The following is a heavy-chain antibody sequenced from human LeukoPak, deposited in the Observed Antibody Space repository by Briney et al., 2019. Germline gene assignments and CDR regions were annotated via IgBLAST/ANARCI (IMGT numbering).Heavy chain of an antibody. J-gene: IGHJ4*02. CDR1: GFTFSSYA. V-gene: IGHV3-48*03. CDR3: ALLAVASDFDY. Sequence: GGSLRLSCAASGFTFSSYAMSWVRQAPGKGLEWVSNIGSSGTPRYYAESVKGRFSISRDNAENSLFLQMNSLRVEDTGIYYCALLAVASDFDYWGQGALVTVSS. D-gene: IGHD6-19*01. CDR2: IGSSGTPR.